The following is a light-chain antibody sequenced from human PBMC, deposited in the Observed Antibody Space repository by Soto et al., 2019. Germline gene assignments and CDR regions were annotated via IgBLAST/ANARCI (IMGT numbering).Light chain of an antibody. V-gene: IGLV1-44*01. CDR1: SSNIGAGYD. CDR3: AAWDDSLNGPV. CDR2: SNN. Sequence: QSVLTQPPSVSGAPGQTITISCTGSSSNIGAGYDVHWYQQLPGTAPKLLIYSNNQRPSGVPDRFSGSKSGTSASLAISGLQSEDEADFYCAAWDDSLNGPVFGGGTKLTVL. J-gene: IGLJ2*01.